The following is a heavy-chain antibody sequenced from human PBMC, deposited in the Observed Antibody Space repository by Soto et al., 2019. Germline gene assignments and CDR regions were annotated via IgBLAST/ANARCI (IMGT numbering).Heavy chain of an antibody. CDR3: AREGGAPGAFDH. CDR2: ITLVFGTA. CDR1: GGTFMTYT. V-gene: IGHV1-69*01. J-gene: IGHJ4*02. Sequence: QVQLVQSGAEVKKPGSSVKVSCKASGGTFMTYTISWVRQAPGQGLEWMGGITLVFGTANYAQKFQGRVTITADESTGTVYMELSALRSEDTAVYYCAREGGAPGAFDHWGQGTLVSVSS. D-gene: IGHD7-27*01.